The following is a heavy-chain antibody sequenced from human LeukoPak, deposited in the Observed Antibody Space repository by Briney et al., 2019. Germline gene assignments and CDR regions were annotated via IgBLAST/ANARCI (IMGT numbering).Heavy chain of an antibody. Sequence: GGSLRLSCAASGFTVSSNYMSWVRQAPGKGLEWVSAISGSGGSTYYADSVKGRFTISRDNSKNTLYLQMNSLRAEDTAVYYCAKDPYLREMATIMDYWGQGTLVTVSS. J-gene: IGHJ4*02. CDR2: ISGSGGST. CDR3: AKDPYLREMATIMDY. V-gene: IGHV3-23*01. D-gene: IGHD5-24*01. CDR1: GFTVSSNY.